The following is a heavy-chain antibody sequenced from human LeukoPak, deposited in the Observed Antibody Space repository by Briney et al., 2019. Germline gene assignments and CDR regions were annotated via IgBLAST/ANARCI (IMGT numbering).Heavy chain of an antibody. J-gene: IGHJ4*02. CDR1: GYTFTGYY. V-gene: IGHV1-69*06. D-gene: IGHD5-12*01. Sequence: SVKVSCKASGYTFTGYYMHWVRQAPGQGLEWMGGIIPIFGTADYAQKFQGRVTITADKSTSTAYMELSSLRSEDTAVYYCARDSSGYDFSYFDYWGQGTLVTVSS. CDR2: IIPIFGTA. CDR3: ARDSSGYDFSYFDY.